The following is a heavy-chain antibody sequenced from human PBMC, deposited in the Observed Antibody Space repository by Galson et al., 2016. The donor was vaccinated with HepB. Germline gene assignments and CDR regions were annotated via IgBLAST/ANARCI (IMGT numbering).Heavy chain of an antibody. D-gene: IGHD6-19*01. CDR3: AKDGEGSGWYLSPLSYSGMDV. Sequence: SLRLSCAASGFTFTSYGMHWVRQAPGKGLEWVAVISFDGSNKYYADSVKGRFTISRDNSKNTLYLQMNSLRAEDTAVYYCAKDGEGSGWYLSPLSYSGMDVWVQGTTVTVSS. V-gene: IGHV3-30*18. CDR2: ISFDGSNK. J-gene: IGHJ6*02. CDR1: GFTFTSYG.